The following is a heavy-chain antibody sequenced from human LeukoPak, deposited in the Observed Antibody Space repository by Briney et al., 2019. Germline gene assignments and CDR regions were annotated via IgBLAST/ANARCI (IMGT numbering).Heavy chain of an antibody. CDR1: GYTFTNYG. CDR2: ISAYNGNT. CDR3: ARSYSGYDEEGY. Sequence: ASVKVSCKASGYTFTNYGITWVRQAPGQGLEWMGWISAYNGNTYYAQKLQGRVTMTTDTSTSTAYMELRSLRSDDTAVYYCARSYSGYDEEGYWGQGTLVTVSS. J-gene: IGHJ4*02. V-gene: IGHV1-18*04. D-gene: IGHD5-12*01.